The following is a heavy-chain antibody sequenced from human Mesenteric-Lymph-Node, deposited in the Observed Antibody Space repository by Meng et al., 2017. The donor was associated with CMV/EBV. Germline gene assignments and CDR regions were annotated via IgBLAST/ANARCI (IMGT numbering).Heavy chain of an antibody. D-gene: IGHD5-18*01. CDR1: GYTFTNYG. CDR3: TKYRDTAMGYFDY. V-gene: IGHV1-18*01. CDR2: ISANTGNA. J-gene: IGHJ4*02. Sequence: CNASGYTFTNYGISWVRQAPGQGLEWMGWISANTGNAKYAQKLQGRLTMTTDTSTTTAYMELRSLRSDDTAMYFCTKYRDTAMGYFDYWGQGTLVTVSS.